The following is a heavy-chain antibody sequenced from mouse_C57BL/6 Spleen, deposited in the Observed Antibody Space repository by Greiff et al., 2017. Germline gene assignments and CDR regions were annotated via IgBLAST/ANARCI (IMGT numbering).Heavy chain of an antibody. CDR3: VSDYDYDDYFAFCY. D-gene: IGHD2-4*01. V-gene: IGHV10-1*01. CDR2: IRSTSNTYAT. Sequence: EVQVVESGGGLVQPTGSLKLSCAASGFSFNTYAINWVRQAPGKGLEWVARIRSTSNTYATYYADSVKDIFTISRYDSESMLDLKMNNFKTEDTAMYYSVSDYDYDDYFAFCYWGQGTSVTVAT. CDR1: GFSFNTYA. J-gene: IGHJ4*01.